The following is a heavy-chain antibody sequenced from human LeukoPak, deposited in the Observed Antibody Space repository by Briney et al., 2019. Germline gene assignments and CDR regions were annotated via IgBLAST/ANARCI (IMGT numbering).Heavy chain of an antibody. Sequence: ASVKVSCKASGYTFTSYDINWVRQATGQGLEWMGWMNPNSGSTGYAQKFQGRVTMTRNTSISTAYMELSSLRSEDTAVYYCARGVPTDFWSGYYSGDLDYWGQGTLVTVSS. CDR3: ARGVPTDFWSGYYSGDLDY. V-gene: IGHV1-8*01. J-gene: IGHJ4*02. CDR1: GYTFTSYD. D-gene: IGHD3-3*01. CDR2: MNPNSGST.